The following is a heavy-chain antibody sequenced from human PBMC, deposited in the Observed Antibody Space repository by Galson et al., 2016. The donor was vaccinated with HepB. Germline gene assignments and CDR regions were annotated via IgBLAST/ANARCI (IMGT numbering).Heavy chain of an antibody. CDR2: IRSKAYGETL. CDR1: GFTFGDYA. V-gene: IGHV3-49*03. CDR3: TRSNYDSGGTTVFDY. J-gene: IGHJ4*02. D-gene: IGHD3-22*01. Sequence: SLRLSCAGSGFTFGDYAMSWFRQAPGKGLEWVGFIRSKAYGETLQDAASVKGRFTISRDDSKSIAYLQMNSLKSEDTAMYYCTRSNYDSGGTTVFDYWGQGTLVTVSS.